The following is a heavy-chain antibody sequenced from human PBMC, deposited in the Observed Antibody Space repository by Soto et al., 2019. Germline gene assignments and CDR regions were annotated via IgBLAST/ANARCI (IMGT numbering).Heavy chain of an antibody. J-gene: IGHJ4*02. CDR1: GGSFSGYY. Sequence: SETLSLTCAVYGGSFSGYYWSWIRQPPGKGLEWIGEINHSGSTNYNPSLKSRVTISVDTSKNQFSLKLSSVTAADTAVYYCARGVASVVTSYFDYWGQGTLVTVSS. CDR3: ARGVASVVTSYFDY. D-gene: IGHD2-21*02. CDR2: INHSGST. V-gene: IGHV4-34*01.